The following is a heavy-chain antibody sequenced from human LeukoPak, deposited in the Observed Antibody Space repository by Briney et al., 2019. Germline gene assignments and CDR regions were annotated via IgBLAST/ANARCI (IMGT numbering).Heavy chain of an antibody. Sequence: PGGSLRLSCAASGFTFSSYTMHWVRQAPGKGLEWIGHIRSKANSYVTIYGASVKGRFTISRDDSKNTAYLHMNSLKTEDTAVYYCVGDGHSNTGMNYWGQGTLVTVSS. J-gene: IGHJ4*02. CDR2: IRSKANSYVT. CDR1: GFTFSSYT. CDR3: VGDGHSNTGMNY. V-gene: IGHV3-73*01. D-gene: IGHD2/OR15-2a*01.